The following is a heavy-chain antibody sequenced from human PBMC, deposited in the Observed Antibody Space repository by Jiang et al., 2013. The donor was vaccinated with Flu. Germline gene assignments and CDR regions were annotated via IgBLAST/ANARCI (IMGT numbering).Heavy chain of an antibody. CDR2: ISRSSSYT. V-gene: IGHV3-11*06. CDR1: GFIFSDYY. J-gene: IGHJ4*02. D-gene: IGHD5-18*01. Sequence: GSRRLSCAASGFIFSDYYMSWIRQAPGKGLEWVSYISRSSSYTNYADPVKGRFTISRDNAKNSLYLQMNSLRAEDTAVYYCARVYSYGDPYYFDYWGQGTLVTVSS. CDR3: ARVYSYGDPYYFDY.